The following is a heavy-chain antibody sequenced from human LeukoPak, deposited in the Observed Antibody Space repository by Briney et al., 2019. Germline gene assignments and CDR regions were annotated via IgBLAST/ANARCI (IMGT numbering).Heavy chain of an antibody. CDR2: IKDGSVAT. D-gene: IGHD5-24*01. Sequence: PGGSLRLSRAASGFTFSKAWMTWVRQAPGKGLEWVGRIKDGSVATDYAAPVKGRFTISRDDSKNTLYLQMSSLKTEDTAVYYCTTDLSFRNVEMSFIRENTFDMWGQGTMVTVSS. J-gene: IGHJ3*02. CDR1: GFTFSKAW. V-gene: IGHV3-15*01. CDR3: TTDLSFRNVEMSFIRENTFDM.